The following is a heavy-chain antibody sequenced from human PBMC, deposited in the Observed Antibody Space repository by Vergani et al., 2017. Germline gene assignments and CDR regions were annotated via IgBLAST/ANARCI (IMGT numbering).Heavy chain of an antibody. Sequence: QVQLQESGPGLVKPSETLSLTCTVSGGSISSYYWSWMRQPPGKGLEWIGYIYYSGSTNYNPSLKSRVTISVATSNTQFSLKLSSVTAADTAVDYCASVAAADRGNWFDPWGQGTLVTVSS. CDR3: ASVAAADRGNWFDP. J-gene: IGHJ5*02. CDR1: GGSISSYY. V-gene: IGHV4-59*01. CDR2: IYYSGST. D-gene: IGHD6-13*01.